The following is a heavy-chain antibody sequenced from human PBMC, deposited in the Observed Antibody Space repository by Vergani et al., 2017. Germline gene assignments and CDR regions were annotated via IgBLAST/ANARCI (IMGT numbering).Heavy chain of an antibody. CDR1: GFTFSSYG. CDR3: AKDGVDGYDLRNWYYYYMDV. D-gene: IGHD5-12*01. J-gene: IGHJ6*03. CDR2: ISHDGSNK. Sequence: QVQLVESGGGVVQPGRSLRLSCAASGFTFSSYGMHWVRQAPGKGLEWVAVISHDGSNKYYADSVKGRFTISRDNSKNTLYLQMNSLRAEDTAVYYCAKDGVDGYDLRNWYYYYMDVWGKGTTVTVSS. V-gene: IGHV3-30*18.